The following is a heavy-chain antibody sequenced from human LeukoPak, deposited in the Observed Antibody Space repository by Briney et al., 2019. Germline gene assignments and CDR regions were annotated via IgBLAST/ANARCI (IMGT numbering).Heavy chain of an antibody. CDR3: AREGYSGSFEGFDI. V-gene: IGHV3-21*01. Sequence: PGGSLRLSCAASGFMFTPYSMNWVRQAPGKGLEWVSSIISSSGYIFYADSVRGRFTISRDNAKNSLFLQMHTLRPEDTAVYYCAREGYSGSFEGFDIWGQGTMVTVSS. CDR1: GFMFTPYS. J-gene: IGHJ3*02. D-gene: IGHD6-13*01. CDR2: IISSSGYI.